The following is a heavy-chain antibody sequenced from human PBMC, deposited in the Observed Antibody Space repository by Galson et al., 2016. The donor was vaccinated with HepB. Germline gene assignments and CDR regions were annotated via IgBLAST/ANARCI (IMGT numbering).Heavy chain of an antibody. CDR2: IYYSGST. J-gene: IGHJ5*02. Sequence: LSLTCTVSGGSISSGGYYWSWIRQHPGKGLEWIGYIYYSGSTYYNPSLKGRVTISVDTSNNQFSLKLSSVTAADTAVYYCARLHSHFLEEFDPWGQGTLVTVSS. CDR1: GGSISSGGYY. CDR3: ARLHSHFLEEFDP. D-gene: IGHD2/OR15-2a*01. V-gene: IGHV4-31*03.